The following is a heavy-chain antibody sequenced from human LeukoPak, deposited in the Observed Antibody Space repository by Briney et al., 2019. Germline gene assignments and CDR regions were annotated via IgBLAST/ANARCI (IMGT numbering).Heavy chain of an antibody. Sequence: PSETLSLTCAVYGGSFSGYYWSWIRQPPGKGLEWIGEINHSGSTNYNPSLKSRVTIPVDTSKNQFSLKLSSVTAADTAVYYCARGWRRNYYGSGSRIPRPAKGDYFDYWGQGTLVTVSS. CDR3: ARGWRRNYYGSGSRIPRPAKGDYFDY. CDR2: INHSGST. J-gene: IGHJ4*02. V-gene: IGHV4-34*01. CDR1: GGSFSGYY. D-gene: IGHD3-10*01.